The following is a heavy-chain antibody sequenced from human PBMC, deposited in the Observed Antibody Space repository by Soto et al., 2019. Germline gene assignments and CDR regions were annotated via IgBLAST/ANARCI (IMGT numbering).Heavy chain of an antibody. J-gene: IGHJ6*03. D-gene: IGHD2-15*01. V-gene: IGHV1-8*01. CDR1: GYTFTSYD. CDR2: MNPNSGNT. CDR3: ARTQYIVVAYYYYMDV. Sequence: ASVKVSCKASGYTFTSYDINWVRQATGQGLEWMGWMNPNSGNTGYAQKFQGRVTMTRNTSISTAYMELSSLRSEDTAVYYCARTQYIVVAYYYYMDVWGKGTTVTVSS.